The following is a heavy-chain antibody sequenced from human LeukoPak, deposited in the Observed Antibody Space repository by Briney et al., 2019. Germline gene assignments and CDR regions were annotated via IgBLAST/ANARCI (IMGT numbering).Heavy chain of an antibody. D-gene: IGHD3-10*01. CDR1: GGSFSGYY. V-gene: IGHV4-34*01. CDR3: ASRRLPLRYGSGSYGY. Sequence: SGTLSLTCAVYGGSFSGYYWSWIRQPPGKGLEWIGEINHSGSTNYNPSLKSRVTISVDTSKNQFSLKLSSVTAADTAVYYCASRRLPLRYGSGSYGYWGQGTLVTVSS. CDR2: INHSGST. J-gene: IGHJ4*02.